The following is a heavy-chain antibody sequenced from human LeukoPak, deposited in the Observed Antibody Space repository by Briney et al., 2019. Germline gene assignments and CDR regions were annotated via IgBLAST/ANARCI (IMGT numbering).Heavy chain of an antibody. D-gene: IGHD3-22*01. V-gene: IGHV1-69*01. CDR2: IIPIFGTA. J-gene: IGHJ3*02. CDR3: ARDHYYDSSGYYYEGAFDI. Sequence: SVKVSCKASGGTFSSYAISWVRQAPGQGLEWMGGIIPIFGTANYAQKFQGKVTITADESTSTAYMELSSLRSEDTAVYYCARDHYYDSSGYYYEGAFDIWGQGTMVTVSS. CDR1: GGTFSSYA.